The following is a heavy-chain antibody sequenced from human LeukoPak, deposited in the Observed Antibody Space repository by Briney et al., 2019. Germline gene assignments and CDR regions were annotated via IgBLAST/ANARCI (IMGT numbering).Heavy chain of an antibody. V-gene: IGHV3-30-3*01. J-gene: IGHJ4*02. Sequence: AGGSPRLSCAASGFTFSSYAMHWVRQAPGKGLEWVAVISYDGSNKYYADSVKGRFTISRDNSKNTLYLQMNSLRAEDTAVYYCARTQQQLVHDYWGQGTLVTVSS. CDR3: ARTQQQLVHDY. CDR2: ISYDGSNK. CDR1: GFTFSSYA. D-gene: IGHD6-13*01.